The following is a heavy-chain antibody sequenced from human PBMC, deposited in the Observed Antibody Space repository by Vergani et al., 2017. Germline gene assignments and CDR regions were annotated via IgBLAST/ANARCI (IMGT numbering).Heavy chain of an antibody. CDR1: GFTFRSYE. J-gene: IGHJ4*02. V-gene: IGHV3-48*03. D-gene: IGHD6-13*01. Sequence: EVQLVESGGGLVQPGGSLRLSCTASGFTFRSYEMNWVRQAPGKGLEWVSDISTSGNTIYYADSVKGRFTISRDNAKQSLYLQMNSLRAEDTAVYYCARVGSSCLDYWGQGTLVTVSS. CDR2: ISTSGNTI. CDR3: ARVGSSCLDY.